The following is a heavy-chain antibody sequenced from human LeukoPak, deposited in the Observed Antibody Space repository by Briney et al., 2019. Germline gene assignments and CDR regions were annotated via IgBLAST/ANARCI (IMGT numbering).Heavy chain of an antibody. CDR1: GGSFSGYY. CDR3: ARLMRPPWRVDSYYNYYMDV. J-gene: IGHJ6*03. CDR2: INHSGST. V-gene: IGHV4-34*01. Sequence: SETLSLTCAVYGGSFSGYYWSWIRQPPGKGLEWIGEINHSGSTNYNPSLKSRVTISVDTSKNQFSLKLSSVTAADTAVYYCARLMRPPWRVDSYYNYYMDVWGKGTTVTISS. D-gene: IGHD3-16*01.